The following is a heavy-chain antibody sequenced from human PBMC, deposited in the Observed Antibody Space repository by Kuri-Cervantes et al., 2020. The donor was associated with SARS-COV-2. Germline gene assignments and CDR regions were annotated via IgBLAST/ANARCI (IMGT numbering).Heavy chain of an antibody. V-gene: IGHV4-59*01. CDR1: GGSISSYY. J-gene: IGHJ6*03. D-gene: IGHD3-3*01. Sequence: GSLRLSCTVSGGSISSYYWSWIRQPPGKGLEGMGYIYCSGSTNYNPSHKSRVTISVDTSKNQFSLKLSSVTVADTAVYYCARATYFDYPGSYYYYMDVWGKGTTVTVSS. CDR2: IYCSGST. CDR3: ARATYFDYPGSYYYYMDV.